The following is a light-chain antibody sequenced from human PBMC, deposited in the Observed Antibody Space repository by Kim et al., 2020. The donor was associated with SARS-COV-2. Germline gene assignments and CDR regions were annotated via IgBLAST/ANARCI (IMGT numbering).Light chain of an antibody. Sequence: GQSITISGTGTSSDIGVYDYVSWYQHHPGTAPRLMIFDVSDRPSGISNRFSGSKSGNTASLTISGLQAEDEAEYYCVSYTTSTTLVFGGGTQLTVL. CDR1: SSDIGVYDY. CDR2: DVS. J-gene: IGLJ2*01. CDR3: VSYTTSTTLV. V-gene: IGLV2-14*03.